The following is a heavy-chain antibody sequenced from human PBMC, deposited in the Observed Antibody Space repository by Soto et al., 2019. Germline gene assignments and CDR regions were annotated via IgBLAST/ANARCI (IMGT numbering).Heavy chain of an antibody. CDR1: GGSINTYY. CDR3: TRAYGAETFDF. J-gene: IGHJ5*01. Sequence: SETLSLTCTVSGGSINTYYWTWIRQPPGGGLEWIGFIYHSGSTNYNPSLRSRVTISADTSKNLFSLKLSSVTPADTATYYCTRAYGAETFDFWGQGTRVTVSS. D-gene: IGHD3-10*01. V-gene: IGHV4-59*01. CDR2: IYHSGST.